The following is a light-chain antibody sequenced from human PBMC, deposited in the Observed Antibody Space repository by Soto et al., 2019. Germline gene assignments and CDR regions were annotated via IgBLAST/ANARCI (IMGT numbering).Light chain of an antibody. V-gene: IGKV3-20*01. CDR2: GAS. CDR3: QHHGSSLSIT. Sequence: ESVLTQSPRTLSLSPGERATLSCRASQSVSSSYLAWYQQKPGQAPRLLIYGASSRATGSPNRFSGSGSGTDFTLTISRLEPEDFAVYYCQHHGSSLSITFGQGTRLEIK. J-gene: IGKJ5*01. CDR1: QSVSSSY.